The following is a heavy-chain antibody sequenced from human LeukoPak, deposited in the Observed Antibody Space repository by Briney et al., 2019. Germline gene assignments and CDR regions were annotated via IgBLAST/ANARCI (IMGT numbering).Heavy chain of an antibody. CDR3: ALSSWSPSNWFDP. CDR2: INPNSGGT. V-gene: IGHV1-2*02. CDR1: GYTFTGYY. Sequence: ASVKVSCKASGYTFTGYYMHWVRQAPGQGLEWMGWINPNSGGTNYAQKFQGRVTMTRDTSTSTAYMELSRLRSDDTAVYYCALSSWSPSNWFDPWGQGTLVTVSS. J-gene: IGHJ5*02. D-gene: IGHD6-13*01.